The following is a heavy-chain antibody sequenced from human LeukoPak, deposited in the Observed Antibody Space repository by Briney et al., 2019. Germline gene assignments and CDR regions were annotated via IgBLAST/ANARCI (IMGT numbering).Heavy chain of an antibody. Sequence: GGSLRLSCAASGFTFSSYSMNWVRQAPGNGLDWVSSISSSSSYIYYAGSVKRRFTISRDNGENSLYLQMNSLRGEDTAVYYCARCSGGSCYLDYWGQGTLVTVSS. CDR3: ARCSGGSCYLDY. V-gene: IGHV3-21*01. D-gene: IGHD2-15*01. CDR2: ISSSSSYI. CDR1: GFTFSSYS. J-gene: IGHJ4*02.